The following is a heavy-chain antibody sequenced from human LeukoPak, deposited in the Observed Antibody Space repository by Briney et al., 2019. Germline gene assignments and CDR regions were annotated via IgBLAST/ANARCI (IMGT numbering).Heavy chain of an antibody. CDR3: TTKRGFNYGVDF. CDR2: IKSKTAGGTT. CDR1: GFTFSSYG. J-gene: IGHJ4*02. D-gene: IGHD5-18*01. Sequence: GRSLRLSCAASGFTFSSYGMHWVRQAPGKGLEWVGLIKSKTAGGTTDYPAPVKGRFTISRDDSKNTLYLQMNSLKTEDTAVYYCTTKRGFNYGVDFWGQGTLVTVSS. V-gene: IGHV3-15*01.